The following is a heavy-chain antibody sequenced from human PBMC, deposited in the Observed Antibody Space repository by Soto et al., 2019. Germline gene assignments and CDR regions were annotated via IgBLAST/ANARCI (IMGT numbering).Heavy chain of an antibody. CDR2: IYYSGST. J-gene: IGHJ4*02. CDR1: YGSIRGGDCY. Sequence: QTMSHRCSVSYGSIRGGDCYRSLIRQLPGKCQEWIGYIYYSGSTYYNPSLKSRVTVSVDTSKNQFSLKLSSVTAADTAVYYCASSRVVYRSGGSCYSGLDPFEYWGQRTLVPV. CDR3: ASSRVVYRSGGSCYSGLDPFEY. D-gene: IGHD2-15*01. V-gene: IGHV4-30-4*08.